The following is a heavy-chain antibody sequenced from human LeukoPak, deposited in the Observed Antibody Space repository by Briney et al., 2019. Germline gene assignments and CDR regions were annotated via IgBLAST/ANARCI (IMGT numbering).Heavy chain of an antibody. CDR2: INPNSGGT. D-gene: IGHD3-10*01. CDR3: ARGGRTMLRGGDPTFDY. Sequence: GASVKVSFTASGYTFTDYYMHWVRQAPGQGLEWMGWINPNSGGTHYAQNFQGRVTMTRDTSISTAHMELSRLRSDDTAVYYCARGGRTMLRGGDPTFDYWGQGTLVTVSS. CDR1: GYTFTDYY. J-gene: IGHJ4*02. V-gene: IGHV1-2*02.